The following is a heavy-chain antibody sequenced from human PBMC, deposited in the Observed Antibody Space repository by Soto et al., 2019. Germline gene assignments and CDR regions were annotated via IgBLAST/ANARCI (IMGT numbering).Heavy chain of an antibody. CDR1: GFTFSNYA. CDR2: ISTTGGSA. J-gene: IGHJ4*02. Sequence: EVQLLESGGGLVQPGGSLRLSCAASGFTFSNYAMSWVRQAPGKGLEWVSSISTTGGSAHYADPVKGRFTISRDNSMNTPYLQMNSLRAAETAVYSCATVPIMAVVTDYFDFWGQGTLLTVSS. D-gene: IGHD2-21*02. V-gene: IGHV3-23*01. CDR3: ATVPIMAVVTDYFDF.